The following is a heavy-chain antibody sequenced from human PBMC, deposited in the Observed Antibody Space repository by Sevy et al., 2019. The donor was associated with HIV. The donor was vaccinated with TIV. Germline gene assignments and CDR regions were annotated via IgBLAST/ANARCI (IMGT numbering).Heavy chain of an antibody. CDR2: ISGSAHRT. J-gene: IGHJ4*02. CDR3: VKEVSEYSYSDY. Sequence: GGSLRLSCAASGFTFSNYAMSWVRQTPGKGLEWVSAISGSAHRTYCTDSVKGRFTISRDNSKNMLFLQMNSLRAEDTAVYYCVKEVSEYSYSDYWGQGTLVTVSS. V-gene: IGHV3-23*01. D-gene: IGHD5-18*01. CDR1: GFTFSNYA.